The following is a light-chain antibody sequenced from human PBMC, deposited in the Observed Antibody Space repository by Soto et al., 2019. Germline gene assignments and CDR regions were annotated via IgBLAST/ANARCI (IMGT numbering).Light chain of an antibody. Sequence: EIVLTQSPGIFSPSPGERASLSCGAIQSLSSIFLAWYQQKPGQAPRLLIYGASSRATGIPDRFSGTGSETDFTLTINRLEPEDFGVYYCHQYNNWPPSTFGQGTRLEIK. CDR1: QSLSSIF. V-gene: IGKV3-20*01. CDR2: GAS. CDR3: HQYNNWPPST. J-gene: IGKJ5*01.